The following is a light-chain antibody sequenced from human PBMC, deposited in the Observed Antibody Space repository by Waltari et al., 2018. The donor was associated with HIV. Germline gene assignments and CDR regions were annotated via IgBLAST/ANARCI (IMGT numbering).Light chain of an antibody. CDR2: DVS. Sequence: QTALPQPPPASGSPGPSVPISCTGTSSDLGAYHYVSRYQQHPDNAPKLMIYDVSKRPSGVPDRFSGSKSGNTASLTVSGLQAEDEADYYCSSYAGSNNPYVFGTGTKVTVL. J-gene: IGLJ1*01. CDR3: SSYAGSNNPYV. V-gene: IGLV2-8*01. CDR1: SSDLGAYHY.